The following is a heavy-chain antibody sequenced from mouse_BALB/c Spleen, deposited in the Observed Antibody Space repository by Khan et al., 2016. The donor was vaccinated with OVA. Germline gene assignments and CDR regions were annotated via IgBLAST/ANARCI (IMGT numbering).Heavy chain of an antibody. V-gene: IGHV3-2*02. CDR1: GYSITSGYG. CDR2: ISYSGST. D-gene: IGHD1-2*01. CDR3: ACTARIKY. J-gene: IGHJ2*01. Sequence: VQLKESGPGLVKPSQSLSLTCTVTGYSITSGYGWNWIRQFPGNKLEWMGYISYSGSTNYNPSLKSRISITRDTSKNQFFLQLNSMTTEDTATYYCACTARIKYWGQGTTLTVSS.